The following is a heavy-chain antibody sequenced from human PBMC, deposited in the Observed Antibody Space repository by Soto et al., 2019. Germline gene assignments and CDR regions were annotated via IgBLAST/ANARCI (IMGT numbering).Heavy chain of an antibody. D-gene: IGHD3-16*02. CDR3: ARYRFSGNRWSKFDH. CDR1: GVAVSSDAYY. Sequence: PSETLSLTCTVSGVAVSSDAYYWSWIRQRPGRGLEWIWNIYHTGSTYYSPSLKSRVVISLDTSRNQFSLRLTSVTAADTAVYFCARYRFSGNRWSKFDHWGQGTLVTVSS. V-gene: IGHV4-31*03. J-gene: IGHJ4*02. CDR2: IYHTGST.